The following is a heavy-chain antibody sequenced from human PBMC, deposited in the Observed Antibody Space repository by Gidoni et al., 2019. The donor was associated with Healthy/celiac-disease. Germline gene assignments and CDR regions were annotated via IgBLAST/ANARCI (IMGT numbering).Heavy chain of an antibody. CDR1: GFTFSDYY. CDR3: AREPVPAQALDY. CDR2: ISSSSSYT. V-gene: IGHV3-11*05. Sequence: QVQLVESGGGLVKPGGALRLSCAASGFTFSDYYMSWIRKAPGKGLDWVSYISSSSSYTTYADSVKCRFTISRDNAKNSLYLQMNSLRAEDTAVYYCAREPVPAQALDYWGQGTLVTVSS. J-gene: IGHJ4*02.